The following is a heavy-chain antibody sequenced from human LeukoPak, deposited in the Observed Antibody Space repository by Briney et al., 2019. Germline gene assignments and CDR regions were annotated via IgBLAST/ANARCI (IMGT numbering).Heavy chain of an antibody. CDR3: ARVYGVDTCNY. V-gene: IGHV4-34*01. D-gene: IGHD3-10*01. CDR2: INHSGST. CDR1: GGSFSGNY. J-gene: IGHJ4*02. Sequence: SETLSLTCAVYGGSFSGNYCSWVRQPPGKGLEWIGEINHSGSTNYNPSLKSRVTISVDTSKNQFSLKLSSVTAADTAVYYCARVYGVDTCNYWGQGTLVTVSS.